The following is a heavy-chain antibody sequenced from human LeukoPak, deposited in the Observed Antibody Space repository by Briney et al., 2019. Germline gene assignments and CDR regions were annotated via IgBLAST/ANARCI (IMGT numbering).Heavy chain of an antibody. V-gene: IGHV1-69*13. D-gene: IGHD2-2*01. J-gene: IGHJ6*02. CDR2: IIPIFGTA. CDR1: VCTFSSYA. CDR3: ARGGRIVVVPAAIHYGMDV. Sequence: GASVKVSCKSSVCTFSSYAISWVRQAPGQGLEWMGGIIPIFGTANYAQKFQGRVTITADESTSTASMELSSLRSGDTAGDYCARGGRIVVVPAAIHYGMDVWGQGTTVTVSS.